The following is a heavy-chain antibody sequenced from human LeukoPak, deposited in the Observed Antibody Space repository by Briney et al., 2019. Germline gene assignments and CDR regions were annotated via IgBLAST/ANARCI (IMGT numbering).Heavy chain of an antibody. CDR1: GFTFSSYW. Sequence: PGGSLRLSCAASGFTFSSYWMHWVRQAPGKGLVWVSRINSDGSSTSEADSVKGRFTISRDNAKNTLYLQMNSLRAEDTAVYYCARGGSGYCSSTSCYPFDYWGQGTLVTVSS. CDR3: ARGGSGYCSSTSCYPFDY. J-gene: IGHJ4*02. V-gene: IGHV3-74*01. D-gene: IGHD2-2*01. CDR2: INSDGSST.